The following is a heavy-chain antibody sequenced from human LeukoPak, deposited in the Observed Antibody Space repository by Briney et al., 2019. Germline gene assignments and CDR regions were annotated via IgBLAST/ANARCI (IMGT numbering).Heavy chain of an antibody. J-gene: IGHJ4*02. CDR2: IKEDGSDK. V-gene: IGHV3-7*03. CDR3: ARAKKPLLDY. Sequence: PGGSLRLSCAASGFTFSTYWMSWVRQAPGKGLEWVGNIKEDGSDKYYGDSVKGRFTISRDNAKNSLYLQMNSLRAEDTAVYYCARAKKPLLDYWGQGTLVTVSS. CDR1: GFTFSTYW.